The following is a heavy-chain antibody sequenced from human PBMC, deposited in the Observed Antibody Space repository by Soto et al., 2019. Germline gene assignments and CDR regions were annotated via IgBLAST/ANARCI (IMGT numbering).Heavy chain of an antibody. CDR2: IIPIFGTA. CDR1: AGTSSSYA. CDR3: ARIIYCASTSCNWFGP. Sequence: VMGSSKASAGTSSSYAIIWVRQAPGQGLEWMGGIIPIFGTANYAQKFQGRVTITADESTSTAYMELSSLRSEDTAVYYRARIIYCASTSCNWFGPWGQGTLGTGSS. D-gene: IGHD2-2*01. V-gene: IGHV1-69*01. J-gene: IGHJ5*02.